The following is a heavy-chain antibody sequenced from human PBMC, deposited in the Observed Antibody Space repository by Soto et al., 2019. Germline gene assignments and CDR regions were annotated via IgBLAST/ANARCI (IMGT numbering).Heavy chain of an antibody. CDR3: ARDGGYCSGGSCYSGSSRYYYYMDV. V-gene: IGHV4-34*01. CDR2: INHSGST. J-gene: IGHJ6*03. D-gene: IGHD2-15*01. Sequence: QVQLQQWGAGLLKPSETLSLTCAVYGGSFSGYCWSWIRQPPGKGLEWIGEINHSGSTNYNPSLKSRVTISVDTYKNQFSLRLSSVTDADTAVYYCARDGGYCSGGSCYSGSSRYYYYMDVWGKGTTVTVSS. CDR1: GGSFSGYC.